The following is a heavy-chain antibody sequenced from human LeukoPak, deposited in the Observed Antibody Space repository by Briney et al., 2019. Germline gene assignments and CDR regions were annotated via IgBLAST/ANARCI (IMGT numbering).Heavy chain of an antibody. V-gene: IGHV4-59*01. CDR3: ARRPYPRYYDSSGYYYTPPEKRELDWYFDL. CDR2: IYYSGST. Sequence: SETLSLTCTVSGGSISSYYWSWIRQPPGKGLEWIGYIYYSGSTNYNPSLKSRVTISVDTSKNQFSLKLSSVTAADTAVYYCARRPYPRYYDSSGYYYTPPEKRELDWYFDLWGRGTLVTVSS. CDR1: GGSISSYY. J-gene: IGHJ2*01. D-gene: IGHD3-22*01.